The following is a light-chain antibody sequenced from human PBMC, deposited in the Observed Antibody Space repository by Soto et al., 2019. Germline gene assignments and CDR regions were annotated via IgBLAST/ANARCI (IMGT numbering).Light chain of an antibody. CDR1: SSDVGSYNL. V-gene: IGLV2-23*01. J-gene: IGLJ3*02. CDR3: RSYAGGGLSLWV. CDR2: EGT. Sequence: QSALTQPASVSGSPGQSITISCTGTSSDVGSYNLVSWYQQYPDKAPKLIIYEGTKRPSGISNRCSGSKSGNTASLTISGLHAEDEHHLPCRSYAGGGLSLWVFGGGTQLPVL.